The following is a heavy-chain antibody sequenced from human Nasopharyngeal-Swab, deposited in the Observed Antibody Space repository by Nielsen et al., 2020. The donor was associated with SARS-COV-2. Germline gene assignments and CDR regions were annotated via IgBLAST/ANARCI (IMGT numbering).Heavy chain of an antibody. D-gene: IGHD6-13*01. J-gene: IGHJ6*02. CDR2: IYPGDSDT. CDR3: ARRYSSSWYGDYYYGMDV. CDR1: GYSFTNYW. V-gene: IGHV5-51*01. Sequence: GESLKISCKGSGYSFTNYWIGWVRQIPGKGLEWMGIIYPGDSDTRYSPSFQGQVTISADKSISTAYLQWSSLKASDTAMYYCARRYSSSWYGDYYYGMDVWGQGTTVTVSS.